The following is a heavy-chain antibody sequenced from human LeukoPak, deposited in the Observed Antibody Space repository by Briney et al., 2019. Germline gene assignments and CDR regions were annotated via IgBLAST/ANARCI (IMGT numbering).Heavy chain of an antibody. CDR1: GFTFSNNA. Sequence: GGSLRLSCAASGFTFSNNAMSWVRQAPGKGLEWVSATSTSGGSAYYADSVKGRLTISRDNSKRTLFLQTDSLRGEDTTVYYCANGGYYSLDSWGQGTLVTVSS. D-gene: IGHD2-15*01. CDR2: TSTSGGSA. CDR3: ANGGYYSLDS. J-gene: IGHJ4*02. V-gene: IGHV3-23*01.